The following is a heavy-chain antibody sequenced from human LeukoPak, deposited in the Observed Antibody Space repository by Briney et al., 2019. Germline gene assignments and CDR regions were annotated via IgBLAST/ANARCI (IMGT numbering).Heavy chain of an antibody. Sequence: GGSLRLSCAASGSIFSSYWMSWVRQAPGKGLEWVANIKQDGSEKYYVDSVKGRFTISRDNAKNSLHLQMNSLRAEDTAIYYCARDPRRTVTTPPYFDYWGQGTLVTVSS. J-gene: IGHJ4*02. CDR3: ARDPRRTVTTPPYFDY. V-gene: IGHV3-7*01. CDR2: IKQDGSEK. D-gene: IGHD4-17*01. CDR1: GSIFSSYW.